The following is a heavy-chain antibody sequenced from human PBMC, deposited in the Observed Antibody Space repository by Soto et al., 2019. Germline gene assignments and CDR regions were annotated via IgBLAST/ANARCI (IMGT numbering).Heavy chain of an antibody. J-gene: IGHJ6*02. CDR1: GGSISSYY. CDR3: ARGWWQQHYSLVTSYHTQYYYYYYGMDV. D-gene: IGHD6-13*01. CDR2: IYYSGST. Sequence: PSETLSLTCTVSGGSISSYYWSWIRQPPGKGLEWIGYIYYSGSTNYNPSLKSRVTISVDTSKNQFSLKLSSVTAADTAVYYCARGWWQQHYSLVTSYHTQYYYYYYGMDVWGQGTTVTVSS. V-gene: IGHV4-59*01.